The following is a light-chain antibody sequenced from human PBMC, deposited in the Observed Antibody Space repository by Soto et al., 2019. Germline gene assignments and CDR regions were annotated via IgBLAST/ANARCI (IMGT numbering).Light chain of an antibody. J-gene: IGKJ4*01. CDR1: QSVSRY. CDR3: QQRSNWPPLT. V-gene: IGKV3-11*01. CDR2: DAS. Sequence: EIVLTQSPATLSLSPGERATLSCSASQSVSRYLAWYQQKPGQAPRLLIYDASNRATGIPARFSGSGSGTDFTLTISSLEPEDFAVYYCQQRSNWPPLTFGGGTKVDIK.